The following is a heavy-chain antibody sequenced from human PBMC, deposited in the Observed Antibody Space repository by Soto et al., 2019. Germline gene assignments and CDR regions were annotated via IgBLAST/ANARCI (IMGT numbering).Heavy chain of an antibody. J-gene: IGHJ4*02. CDR1: GDTVSSSSAA. D-gene: IGHD6-13*01. CDR2: TYYRSTWGN. Sequence: QVQLQQSGPGLVKPSQTLSLTCAISGDTVSSSSAAWTWIRQSPSRGLEWLGRTYYRSTWGNDYAISVKSRITTTPDTSNNQFSLHLNSVTPEDTAVYYCARQIAATGTSGTFDYWGQGTLVTVSS. V-gene: IGHV6-1*01. CDR3: ARQIAATGTSGTFDY.